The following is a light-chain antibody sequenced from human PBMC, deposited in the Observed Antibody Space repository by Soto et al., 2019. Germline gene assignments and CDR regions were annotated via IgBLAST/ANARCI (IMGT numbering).Light chain of an antibody. CDR1: QSVSSSY. V-gene: IGKV3-20*01. J-gene: IGKJ4*01. CDR3: QQYGNSPA. CDR2: GAS. Sequence: EIVLTQSPGTLSSSPGERATLSCRASQSVSSSYLAWYQQKPGQAPRLLIYGASSRATGIPDRFSGSGSGTDFTLTISRLEPEDFAVYYCQQYGNSPAFGGGTKVEIK.